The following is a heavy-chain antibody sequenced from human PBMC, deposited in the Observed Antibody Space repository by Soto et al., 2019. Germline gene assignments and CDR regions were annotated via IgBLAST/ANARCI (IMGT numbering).Heavy chain of an antibody. V-gene: IGHV4-59*12. Sequence: PSDTLTITSTVSGFAISSSYWSWIRQPPGKGLKWIGDLYCSGSTDFNPSLKSRVTISIDTSKNKLSLQLSNLTAQDTAVYYCARDNSGSGSRKGRTFDYWGQGTLVTV. J-gene: IGHJ4*02. D-gene: IGHD3-10*01. CDR3: ARDNSGSGSRKGRTFDY. CDR1: GFAISSSY. CDR2: LYCSGST.